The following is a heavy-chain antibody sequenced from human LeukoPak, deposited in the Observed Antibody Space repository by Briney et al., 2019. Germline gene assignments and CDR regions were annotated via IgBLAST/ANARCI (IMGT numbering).Heavy chain of an antibody. CDR1: GFTFSSYA. J-gene: IGHJ4*02. CDR3: AREGGYSGSYRDCYFDY. D-gene: IGHD1-26*01. V-gene: IGHV3-30*04. CDR2: ISYDGSNK. Sequence: GGSLRLSRAASGFTFSSYAMHWVRQAPGKGLEWVAVISYDGSNKYYADSVKGRFTISRDNSKNTLCLQMNSLRTEDTAVYYCAREGGYSGSYRDCYFDYWGQGTLVTVSS.